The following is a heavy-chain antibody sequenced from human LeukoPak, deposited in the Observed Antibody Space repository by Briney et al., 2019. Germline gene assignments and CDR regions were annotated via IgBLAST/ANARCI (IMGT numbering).Heavy chain of an antibody. CDR2: ISEIISGT. Sequence: PGGSLRLSCTASGFTFNSYDMSWVRQAPGKALEWVSSISEIISGTYYADSVKGRFTISRDTSKNTLYLQMNSLRAEDAAIYYCARASSSSRPYYFDYWGHGTLVTVSS. J-gene: IGHJ4*01. D-gene: IGHD6-6*01. CDR3: ARASSSSRPYYFDY. V-gene: IGHV3-23*01. CDR1: GFTFNSYD.